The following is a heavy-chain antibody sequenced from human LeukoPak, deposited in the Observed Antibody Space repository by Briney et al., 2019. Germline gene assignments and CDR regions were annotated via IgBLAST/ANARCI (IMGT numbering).Heavy chain of an antibody. CDR1: GGTFSSYA. CDR3: AREYDSSGYYSSGSHDAFDI. D-gene: IGHD3-22*01. CDR2: TIPIFGTA. V-gene: IGHV1-69*13. Sequence: ASVKVSCKASGGTFSSYAISWVRQAPGQGLEWMGGTIPIFGTANYAQKFQGRVTITADESTSTAYMELSSLRSGDTAVYYCAREYDSSGYYSSGSHDAFDIWGQGTMVTVSS. J-gene: IGHJ3*02.